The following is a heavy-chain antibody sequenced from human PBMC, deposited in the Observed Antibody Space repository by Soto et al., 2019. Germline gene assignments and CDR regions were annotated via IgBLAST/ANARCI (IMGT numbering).Heavy chain of an antibody. CDR2: IYYSGGP. V-gene: IGHV4-59*01. J-gene: IGHJ2*01. Sequence: QVQLQESGPGLVKPSETLSLTSPVSGGSISSYYWSWIRQPPGKGLEWIGYIYYSGGPNYNPSLKSRVTISVDTSKNQFSLKLSSVTAADTAVYYCARVVISGSYYRYWYFDLWGRGTLVTVSS. CDR3: ARVVISGSYYRYWYFDL. CDR1: GGSISSYY. D-gene: IGHD1-26*01.